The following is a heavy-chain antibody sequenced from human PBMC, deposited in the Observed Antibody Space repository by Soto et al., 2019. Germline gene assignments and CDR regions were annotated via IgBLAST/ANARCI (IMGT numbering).Heavy chain of an antibody. V-gene: IGHV4-59*01. D-gene: IGHD2-15*01. CDR2: IYYSGST. Sequence: QVQLQESGPGLVKPSETLSLTCTVSGGSISSYYWSWIRQPPGKGLEWIGYIYYSGSTNYNPSLKSRVTISVDTSKIQFCLKLSSVTAADTAVDYCARGLGYCSGGSCYKASYYCYGMDVWGQGTTVTVSS. CDR3: ARGLGYCSGGSCYKASYYCYGMDV. J-gene: IGHJ6*02. CDR1: GGSISSYY.